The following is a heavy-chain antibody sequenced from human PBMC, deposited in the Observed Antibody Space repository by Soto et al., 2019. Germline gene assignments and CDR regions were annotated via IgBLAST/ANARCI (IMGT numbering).Heavy chain of an antibody. D-gene: IGHD5-12*01. V-gene: IGHV3-30*04. CDR3: AAEFGNAGYDGYNY. Sequence: QVQLVESGGGVVQPGRSLRLSCAASGLTFSRYAMHWVRQAPGKGLEWVAFIIYDVSNKHYADSVQGRFTISRDNSKKALYLQTNSRRGEDAAVDYRAAEFGNAGYDGYNYLGQASTVTDSS. J-gene: IGHJ4*02. CDR2: IIYDVSNK. CDR1: GLTFSRYA.